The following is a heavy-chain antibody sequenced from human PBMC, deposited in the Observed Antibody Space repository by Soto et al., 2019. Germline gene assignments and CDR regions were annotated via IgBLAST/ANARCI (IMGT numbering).Heavy chain of an antibody. Sequence: QVQVVESGGGVVQPGRSLRLSCAASGFTLSTYAMHWVRQATGKGLEWLAVISYDGSRTHYAGSMEGRFTISRDTSKNTLYLQMNSLRPEGTAVYFCGREQNSGYYRTADYWGKGTLLTVSS. V-gene: IGHV3-30-3*01. CDR2: ISYDGSRT. CDR1: GFTLSTYA. J-gene: IGHJ4*02. D-gene: IGHD3-22*01. CDR3: GREQNSGYYRTADY.